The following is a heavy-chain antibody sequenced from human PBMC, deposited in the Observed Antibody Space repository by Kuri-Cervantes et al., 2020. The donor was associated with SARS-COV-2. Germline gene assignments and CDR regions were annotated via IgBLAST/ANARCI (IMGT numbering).Heavy chain of an antibody. D-gene: IGHD5-12*01. Sequence: GESLKISCAASGFTVSSNYMSWVRQAPGKGLEWVSSISSSSSYIYYADSVKGRFTISRDNAKNSLYLRMNSLRAEDTAVYYCARDANYGSRLPRKFDYWGQGTLVTVSS. V-gene: IGHV3-21*01. CDR3: ARDANYGSRLPRKFDY. J-gene: IGHJ4*02. CDR1: GFTVSSNY. CDR2: ISSSSSYI.